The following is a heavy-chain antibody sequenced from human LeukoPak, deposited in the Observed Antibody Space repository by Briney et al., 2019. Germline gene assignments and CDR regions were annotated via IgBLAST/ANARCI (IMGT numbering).Heavy chain of an antibody. CDR1: GGSISSYY. D-gene: IGHD3-22*01. V-gene: IGHV4-59*08. CDR2: IYYSGST. CDR3: AYYHDSSGFYPEMS. Sequence: SETLSLTCTVSGGSISSYYWSWIRQPPGKGLEWIGYIYYSGSTNYNPSLKSRVTISIDTSENQFSLKLSSVTAADTAVYYCAYYHDSSGFYPEMSWGQGILVTVSS. J-gene: IGHJ4*02.